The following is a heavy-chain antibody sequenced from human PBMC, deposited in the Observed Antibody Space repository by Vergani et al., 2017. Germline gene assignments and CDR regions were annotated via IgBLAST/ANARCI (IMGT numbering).Heavy chain of an antibody. CDR3: ARTPGYCSSTSCYGNYYYYGMDV. D-gene: IGHD2-2*01. CDR2: IDWEDDK. J-gene: IGHJ6*02. Sequence: QVTLRESGPALVKPTQTLTLTCIFSGFSLSTSGMCVSWIRQPPGKALEWLALIDWEDDKYYSTSLKTRLTISKDTSKNQVVLTMTNMDPVDTATYYCARTPGYCSSTSCYGNYYYYGMDVWGQGTTVTVSS. CDR1: GFSLSTSGMC. V-gene: IGHV2-70*01.